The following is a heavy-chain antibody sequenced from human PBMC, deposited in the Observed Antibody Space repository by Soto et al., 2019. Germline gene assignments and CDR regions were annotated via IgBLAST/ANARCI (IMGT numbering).Heavy chain of an antibody. CDR3: ARPRYDFWSGYYPDDTFDI. D-gene: IGHD3-3*01. Sequence: GESLKISCNGSGYSFTSYWIGWVRQMPGKGLEWMGIIYPGDSDTRCSPSFQGQVTISADKSISTAYLQWSSLKASDTAMYYCARPRYDFWSGYYPDDTFDIWGQGTMVTVSS. CDR1: GYSFTSYW. J-gene: IGHJ3*02. V-gene: IGHV5-51*01. CDR2: IYPGDSDT.